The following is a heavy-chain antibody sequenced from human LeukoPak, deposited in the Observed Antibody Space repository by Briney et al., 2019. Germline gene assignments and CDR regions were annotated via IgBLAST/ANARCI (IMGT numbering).Heavy chain of an antibody. Sequence: GGSLRLSCAASGFTFTTYGMTWVRQAPGKGLEWVSAIGAGGSNKYYADSVKGRFTISRDNSKNTLYLQMNSLRAEDTAVYYCAKDRQWLLRYYFDYWGQGTLVTVSS. CDR2: IGAGGSNK. D-gene: IGHD6-19*01. CDR3: AKDRQWLLRYYFDY. CDR1: GFTFTTYG. J-gene: IGHJ4*02. V-gene: IGHV3-23*01.